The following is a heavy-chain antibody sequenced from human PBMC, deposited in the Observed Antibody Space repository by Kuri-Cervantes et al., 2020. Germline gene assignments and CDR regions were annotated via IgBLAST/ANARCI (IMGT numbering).Heavy chain of an antibody. Sequence: ASVKVSCKAPGYTFTSYYMHWVRQAPGQGLEWMGIINPSGGSTSYAQKFQGRVTMTEDTSTDTAYMELSSLRSEDTAAYYCARDWGGGSYYYYYYYGMDVWGQGTTVTVSS. CDR3: ARDWGGGSYYYYYYYGMDV. CDR1: GYTFTSYY. D-gene: IGHD1-26*01. J-gene: IGHJ6*02. CDR2: INPSGGST. V-gene: IGHV1-46*01.